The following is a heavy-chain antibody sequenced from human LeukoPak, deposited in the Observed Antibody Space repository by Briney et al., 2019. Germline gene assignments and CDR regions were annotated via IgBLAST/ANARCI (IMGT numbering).Heavy chain of an antibody. CDR1: GFTFSSYG. J-gene: IGHJ4*02. D-gene: IGHD1-14*01. V-gene: IGHV3-30*18. CDR2: ISYDGSNK. CDR3: AKDNPLDY. Sequence: GGSLRLSCAASGFTFSSYGMHWVRQAPGKGLEWVAVISYDGSNKYYADSVKGRFTISRDNSKNTLYLHINSLRAEDTAVYYCAKDNPLDYWGQGTLVIVSS.